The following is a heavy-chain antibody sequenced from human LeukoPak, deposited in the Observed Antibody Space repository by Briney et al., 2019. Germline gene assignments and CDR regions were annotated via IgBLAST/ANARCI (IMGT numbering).Heavy chain of an antibody. D-gene: IGHD6-19*01. V-gene: IGHV3-30-3*02. CDR3: AKPHSSGWYYAFDI. CDR2: ISYDGSNK. Sequence: GGSLRLSCAASGFTFSSYAMHWVRQAPGKGLEWVAVISYDGSNKYYADSVKGRFTISRDNSKNTLYLQMNSLRAEDTAVYYCAKPHSSGWYYAFDIWGQGTMVTVSS. CDR1: GFTFSSYA. J-gene: IGHJ3*02.